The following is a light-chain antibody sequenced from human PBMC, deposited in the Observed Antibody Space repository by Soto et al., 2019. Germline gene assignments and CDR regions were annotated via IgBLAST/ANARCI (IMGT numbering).Light chain of an antibody. CDR1: SSDVGAYNY. V-gene: IGLV2-14*01. CDR2: DVS. Sequence: QSALTQPASVSGSPGQSITISCTGTSSDVGAYNYVSWYQQHPGKAPKLMIYDVSNRPSGVSNRFSGSKSGNTASLTISGLQAEDEADYYCSSYTTSTTLEVFGGGTKVTVL. CDR3: SSYTTSTTLEV. J-gene: IGLJ2*01.